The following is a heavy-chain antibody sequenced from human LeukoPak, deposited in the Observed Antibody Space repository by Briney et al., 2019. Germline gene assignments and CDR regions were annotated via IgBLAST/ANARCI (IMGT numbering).Heavy chain of an antibody. J-gene: IGHJ4*02. CDR1: GGSISSSSYY. V-gene: IGHV4-31*03. CDR3: ARVTYYYGSGADY. D-gene: IGHD3-10*01. CDR2: IYYSGST. Sequence: SETLSLTCTVSGGSISSSSYYWSWIRQHPGKGLEWIGYIYYSGSTYYNPSLKSRVTISVDTSKNQFSLKLSSVTAADTAVYYCARVTYYYGSGADYWGQGTLVTVSS.